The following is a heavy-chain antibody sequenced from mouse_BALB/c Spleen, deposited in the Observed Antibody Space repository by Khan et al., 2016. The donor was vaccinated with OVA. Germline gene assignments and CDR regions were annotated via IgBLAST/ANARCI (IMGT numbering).Heavy chain of an antibody. D-gene: IGHD1-2*01. J-gene: IGHJ3*01. CDR2: IWGDGST. CDR1: GFSLTDYG. CDR3: ARELRLGGFAY. Sequence: QVQLKESGPGLVAPSQSPSITCTVSGFSLTDYGVNWVRQPPGKGLEWLGMIWGDGSTDYNSALKSRLSISKDNSKSQVFLKMNSLQTDDTARYYCARELRLGGFAYWGQGTLVTVSA. V-gene: IGHV2-6-7*01.